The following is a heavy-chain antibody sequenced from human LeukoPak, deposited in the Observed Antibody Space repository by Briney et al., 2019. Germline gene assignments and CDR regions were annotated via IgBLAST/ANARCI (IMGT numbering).Heavy chain of an antibody. Sequence: SETLSLTCTVSGGSISSYYWSWIRQPPGKGLEWIGYIYYSGSTNYNPSLKSRVTISVDTSKNQFSLKLSSVTAADTAVYYCATQSSGYYWYFDLWGRGTLVTVSS. CDR2: IYYSGST. CDR1: GGSISSYY. D-gene: IGHD6-19*01. V-gene: IGHV4-59*12. J-gene: IGHJ2*01. CDR3: ATQSSGYYWYFDL.